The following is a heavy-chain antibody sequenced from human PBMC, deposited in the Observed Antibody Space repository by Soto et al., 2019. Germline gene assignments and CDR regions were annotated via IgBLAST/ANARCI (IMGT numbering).Heavy chain of an antibody. Sequence: ASVKVSCKASGYTFTSYAMNWVRQAPGQGLEWMGWINTNTGNPTYAQGFTGRFVFSLDTSVSTAYLQICSLKAEDTAVYYCARDGYDFLHYYYYYYMDVWGKGTTVTVS. CDR2: INTNTGNP. CDR3: ARDGYDFLHYYYYYYMDV. V-gene: IGHV7-4-1*01. J-gene: IGHJ6*03. CDR1: GYTFTSYA. D-gene: IGHD3-3*01.